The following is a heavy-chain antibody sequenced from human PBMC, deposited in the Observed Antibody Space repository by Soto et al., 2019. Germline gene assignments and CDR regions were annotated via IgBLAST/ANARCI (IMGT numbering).Heavy chain of an antibody. V-gene: IGHV3-23*01. D-gene: IGHD4-17*01. CDR3: AKERATTTAFDY. J-gene: IGHJ4*02. CDR1: GFTFSRDG. CDR2: VTDNGRST. Sequence: VQFLESGGGLVQAGGSLRLSCAASGFTFSRDGMSWVRQAPGKGLEWVSLVTDNGRSTYYADSVKGRFTISRDNTKNTLFLQMNSLRAEDTAVYYCAKERATTTAFDYWGQGALVTVSS.